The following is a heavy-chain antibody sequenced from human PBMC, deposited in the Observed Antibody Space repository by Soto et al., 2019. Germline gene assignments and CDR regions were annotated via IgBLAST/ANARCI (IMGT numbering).Heavy chain of an antibody. D-gene: IGHD3-10*01. CDR3: AHSSPDGSFEV. CDR1: GFSLSASGVG. V-gene: IGHV2-5*02. J-gene: IGHJ3*01. CDR2: VFWDDDK. Sequence: QITMRESGPTLVKPTQTLTLTCSYSGFSLSASGVGVGWIRQPPGKALEWLALVFWDDDKFYSPPLQSRLTITKDTSKIQVVLTVTNIDPVDTATYYCAHSSPDGSFEVWGQGTMVTVSS.